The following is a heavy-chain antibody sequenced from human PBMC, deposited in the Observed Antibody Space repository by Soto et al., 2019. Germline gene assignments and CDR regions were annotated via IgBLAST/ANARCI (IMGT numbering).Heavy chain of an antibody. D-gene: IGHD3-10*01. CDR1: EFTFSGRS. CDR3: ARGWFGPDV. CDR2: IDKVGTDS. Sequence: EVQLVESGGGLVQPGGSLRLSCAASEFTFSGRSVHWVRQAPGKGLVWVSGIDKVGTDSTYADSVKGRFTSSRDNAKNAVYRQRNSLRVEDTAVYYCARGWFGPDVWGKGTTVTVSS. V-gene: IGHV3-74*01. J-gene: IGHJ6*03.